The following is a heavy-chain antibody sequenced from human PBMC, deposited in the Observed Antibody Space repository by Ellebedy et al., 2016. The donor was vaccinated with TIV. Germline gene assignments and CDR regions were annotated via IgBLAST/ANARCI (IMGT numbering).Heavy chain of an antibody. CDR1: GYAFTNYG. D-gene: IGHD6-13*01. Sequence: AASVKVSCKASGYAFTNYGLSWVRQAPGQGLEWMGIINPSGGSTSYAQNFQARVTMTRDKSTSTVYMELSSLRSEDTAVYYCARGAATNGYCMDVWGQGTTVTVSS. CDR3: ARGAATNGYCMDV. J-gene: IGHJ6*02. V-gene: IGHV1-46*01. CDR2: INPSGGST.